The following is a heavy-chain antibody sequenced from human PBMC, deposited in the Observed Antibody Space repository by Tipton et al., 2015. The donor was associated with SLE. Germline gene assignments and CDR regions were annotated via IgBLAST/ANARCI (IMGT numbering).Heavy chain of an antibody. CDR2: IYSNGIT. D-gene: IGHD4-11*01. CDR1: GGSIESYY. Sequence: TLSLTCTVSGGSIESYYWSWIRQAPEKGLEWIGYIYSNGITIYNPSLESRVTISVDTSKNQFSLRLTSVTAADTAVYYCGRHAVPGPRFDYRRSWGIDPWGQGALVSV. V-gene: IGHV4-59*08. CDR3: GRHAVPGPRFDYRRSWGIDP. J-gene: IGHJ5*02.